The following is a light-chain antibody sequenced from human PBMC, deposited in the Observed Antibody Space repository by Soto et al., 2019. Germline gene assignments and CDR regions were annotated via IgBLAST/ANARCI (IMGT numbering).Light chain of an antibody. V-gene: IGLV1-40*01. CDR3: FSFTTTSTHV. CDR2: GNS. J-gene: IGLJ1*01. Sequence: QSVLAQPPSVSGAPGQKVTISCTGSSSNIGAGYDLHWYQQLPGTAPKLLLYGNSNRPSGVPDRFSGSKSGNTAYLTISGLQVEDEAEYFCFSFTTTSTHVFGTGTKVTVL. CDR1: SSNIGAGYD.